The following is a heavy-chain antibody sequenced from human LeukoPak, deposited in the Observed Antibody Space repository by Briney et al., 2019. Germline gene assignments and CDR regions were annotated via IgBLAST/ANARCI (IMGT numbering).Heavy chain of an antibody. CDR1: GFPFSTYW. J-gene: IGHJ4*02. V-gene: IGHV3-7*01. D-gene: IGHD3-3*02. Sequence: GGSLRLSCAASGFPFSTYWMDWVRQAPGKGLEWVGNINQDGSVKHYVDSVRARFIISRDNARNSVYLQMNAMRVEDTAVYYCTRHFVFWGQGTLVTASS. CDR3: TRHFVF. CDR2: INQDGSVK.